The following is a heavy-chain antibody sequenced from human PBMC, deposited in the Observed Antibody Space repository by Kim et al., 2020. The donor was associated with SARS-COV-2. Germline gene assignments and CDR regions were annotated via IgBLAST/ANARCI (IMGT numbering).Heavy chain of an antibody. CDR3: AADRKGDSWTRAFDY. D-gene: IGHD1-20*01. V-gene: IGHV1-58*01. Sequence: SVKVSCKASGTTLSSSAVQWVRQVRGQRLEWIGWIVVASGNTEYAQKFQDRVTITGDMSTSTVYMELTRLKSEDSAVYYCAADRKGDSWTRAFDYWGQGTLVTVSS. CDR2: IVVASGNT. CDR1: GTTLSSSA. J-gene: IGHJ4*02.